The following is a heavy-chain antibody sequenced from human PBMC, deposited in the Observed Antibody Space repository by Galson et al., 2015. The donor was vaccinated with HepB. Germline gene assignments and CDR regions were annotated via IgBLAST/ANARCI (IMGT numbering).Heavy chain of an antibody. CDR3: AKGSPTSFYHYYMDV. Sequence: SLRLSCAASGLTLATYAISWVRQAPGRGLQWVSAISENDISTHYADPVKGRFTISRQKSKNMVFLQMNRLKVEDTAVYYCAKGSPTSFYHYYMDVWGKGTTVTVSS. J-gene: IGHJ6*03. D-gene: IGHD2/OR15-2a*01. V-gene: IGHV3-23*01. CDR1: GLTLATYA. CDR2: ISENDIST.